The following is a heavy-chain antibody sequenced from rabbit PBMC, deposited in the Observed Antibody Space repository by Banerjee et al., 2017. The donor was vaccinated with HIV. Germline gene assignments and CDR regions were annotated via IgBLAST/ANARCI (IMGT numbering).Heavy chain of an antibody. D-gene: IGHD6-1*01. Sequence: QEQLEESGGDLVKPEGSLTLTCTASGFSFSSRDYMCWVRQAPGKGLEWIACTAGGRSTFTYYASWAKGRFTISKASSTTVTLQMTRLTAADTATYFCARDVSDGWYFKLWGPGTLVTVS. V-gene: IGHV1S45*01. CDR1: GFSFSSRDY. J-gene: IGHJ4*01. CDR3: ARDVSDGWYFKL. CDR2: TAGGRSTFT.